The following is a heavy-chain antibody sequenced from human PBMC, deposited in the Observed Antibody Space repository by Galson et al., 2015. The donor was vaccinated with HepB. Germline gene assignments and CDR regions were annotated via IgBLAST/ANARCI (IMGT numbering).Heavy chain of an antibody. D-gene: IGHD4-23*01. Sequence: SVKVSCKVSGYTLNELPIQWVRQSPGKGLEWMGIFDPEHGDAIYAQNFQGRVTMTEDTSTDTAYMDLNSLRSEDTAVYYCATVFYGGNSPVPALYGLDVWGQGTTVTVSS. CDR3: ATVFYGGNSPVPALYGLDV. CDR1: GYTLNELP. CDR2: FDPEHGDA. J-gene: IGHJ6*02. V-gene: IGHV1-24*01.